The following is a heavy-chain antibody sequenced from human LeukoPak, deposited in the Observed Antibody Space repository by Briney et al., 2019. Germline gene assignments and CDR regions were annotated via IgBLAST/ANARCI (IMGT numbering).Heavy chain of an antibody. CDR2: IRYDGSNK. D-gene: IGHD3-10*01. Sequence: GGSLRLSCAASGFTFDDYGMSWVRQAPGKGLEWVAFIRYDGSNKYYADSVKGRFTISRDNSKNTLYLQMNSLRAEDTAVYYCAKGHSGSGSSFDYWGQGTLVTVSS. V-gene: IGHV3-30*02. J-gene: IGHJ4*02. CDR3: AKGHSGSGSSFDY. CDR1: GFTFDDYG.